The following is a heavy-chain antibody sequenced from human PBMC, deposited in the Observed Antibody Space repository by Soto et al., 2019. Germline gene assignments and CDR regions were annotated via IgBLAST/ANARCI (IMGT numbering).Heavy chain of an antibody. CDR2: TYYRSKWYN. V-gene: IGHV6-1*01. D-gene: IGHD2-2*01. Sequence: TLSLTRAISGESASSNSAAWDWVRQSTSRGHELLGRTYYRSKWYNDYAVSVKSRITINPDTSKNQFSLQLNSVTSDYTAVYYCARYRGAIRSAGSYYGMDVCCQGTTVTVSS. J-gene: IGHJ6*02. CDR1: GESASSNSAA. CDR3: ARYRGAIRSAGSYYGMDV.